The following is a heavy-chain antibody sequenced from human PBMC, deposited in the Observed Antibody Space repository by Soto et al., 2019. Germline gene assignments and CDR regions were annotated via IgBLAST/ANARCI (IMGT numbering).Heavy chain of an antibody. D-gene: IGHD3-9*01. CDR2: ISDSGST. J-gene: IGHJ4*02. CDR3: ARTTFYDIFTAYYSLFDY. Sequence: QVQLQESGPGLVKPSQTLTLTCTVSGGSISSGGYYWSWIRQHPGKGLEWIGHISDSGSTYYNPSLKSRVTISLDTSKNHFSLKLSAVTAADTAVYYCARTTFYDIFTAYYSLFDYWGQGTLVTVSS. CDR1: GGSISSGGYY. V-gene: IGHV4-31*03.